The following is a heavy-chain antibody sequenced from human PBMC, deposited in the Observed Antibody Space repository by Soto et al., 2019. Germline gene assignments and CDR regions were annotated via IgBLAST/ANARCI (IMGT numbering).Heavy chain of an antibody. Sequence: QVQLVESGGGVVQPGRSLSLSCAASGFTFSSSAMHWVRQPPGKGLEWVAVISYDGSNKYYADSVKGRFTISRDNSKNPLYLQMNSLRAEDTAVYYCARDGTDDSSGYYDYWGQGTLVTVSS. CDR2: ISYDGSNK. CDR1: GFTFSSSA. V-gene: IGHV3-30-3*01. CDR3: ARDGTDDSSGYYDY. J-gene: IGHJ4*02. D-gene: IGHD3-22*01.